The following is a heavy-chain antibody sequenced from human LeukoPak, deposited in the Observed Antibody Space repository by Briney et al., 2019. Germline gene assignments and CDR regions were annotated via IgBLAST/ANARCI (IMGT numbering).Heavy chain of an antibody. V-gene: IGHV3-30*18. Sequence: GGSLRLSCAASGFTFSSYGMHWVRQAPGKGLEWVAVISYDGSNKYYADSVKGRFTISRDNSKNMLYLQMNSLRAEDTAVYYCAKYCSGGSCLFDYWGQGTLVTVSS. CDR1: GFTFSSYG. CDR3: AKYCSGGSCLFDY. J-gene: IGHJ4*02. D-gene: IGHD2-15*01. CDR2: ISYDGSNK.